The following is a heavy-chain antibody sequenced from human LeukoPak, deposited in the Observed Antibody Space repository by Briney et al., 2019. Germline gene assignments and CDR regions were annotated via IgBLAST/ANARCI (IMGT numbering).Heavy chain of an antibody. CDR2: ISSNGVDT. Sequence: PGGSLRLSCAASGFTFSNSAMHWVRQAPGKGLEYVSAISSNGVDTYYTDSVKGRFTVSRDNSKNTLYLQMSSLRAEDAAVYYCVRDAYGYDYWGQGTLVTVSS. CDR3: VRDAYGYDY. V-gene: IGHV3-64D*09. CDR1: GFTFSNSA. J-gene: IGHJ4*02. D-gene: IGHD2-2*03.